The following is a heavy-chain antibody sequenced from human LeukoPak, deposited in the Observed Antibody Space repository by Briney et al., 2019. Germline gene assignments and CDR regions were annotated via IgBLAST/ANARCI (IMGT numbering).Heavy chain of an antibody. Sequence: SETLSLTCAVYGGSFSGYYWSWIRQPPGKGLEWIGEINHSGSTNYNPSLKSRVTISVDTSKNQFSLKLSSVTAADTAVYYCAKVVAAEYYYYMDVWGKGTTVTISS. CDR1: GGSFSGYY. J-gene: IGHJ6*03. D-gene: IGHD6-13*01. V-gene: IGHV4-34*01. CDR2: INHSGST. CDR3: AKVVAAEYYYYMDV.